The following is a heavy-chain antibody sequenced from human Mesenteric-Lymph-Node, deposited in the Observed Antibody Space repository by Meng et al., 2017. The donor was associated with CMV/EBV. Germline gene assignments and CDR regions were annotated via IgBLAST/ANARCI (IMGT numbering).Heavy chain of an antibody. CDR3: ARDDGYNLFDY. CDR1: GFTFSSYW. Sequence: LSLTCAASGFTFSSYWMHWVRQAPGKGLVWVSRINSDGSSTSYADSVKGRFTISRDNAKNSLYLQMNSLRAEDTAVYYCARDDGYNLFDYWGQGTLVTVSS. D-gene: IGHD5-24*01. J-gene: IGHJ4*02. V-gene: IGHV3-74*01. CDR2: INSDGSST.